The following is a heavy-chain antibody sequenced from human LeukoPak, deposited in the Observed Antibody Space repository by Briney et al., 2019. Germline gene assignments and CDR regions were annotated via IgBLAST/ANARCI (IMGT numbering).Heavy chain of an antibody. J-gene: IGHJ4*02. V-gene: IGHV3-23*01. D-gene: IGHD6-19*01. Sequence: GGSLRLSCAASGFTFSSYAMSWVRQAPGKGPEWVSAISGSGGSTYYADSAKGRFTISRDNSKNTLYLQMNSLRAEDTAVYYCASFYSSGWDWGQGTLVTVSS. CDR1: GFTFSSYA. CDR2: ISGSGGST. CDR3: ASFYSSGWD.